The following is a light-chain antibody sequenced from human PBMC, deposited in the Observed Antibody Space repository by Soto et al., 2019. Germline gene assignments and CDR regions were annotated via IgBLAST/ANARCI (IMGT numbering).Light chain of an antibody. V-gene: IGKV3-15*01. Sequence: EIVMTQSPATLSLSPGERAALSCRASQSINSELAWYQQKPGQPPRLLIYGASTRATCVPARFTGSESGSEFTLTISGLQSEDFAVYYCQQGHNWVLTFGQGTRLEI. CDR2: GAS. CDR3: QQGHNWVLT. CDR1: QSINSE. J-gene: IGKJ2*01.